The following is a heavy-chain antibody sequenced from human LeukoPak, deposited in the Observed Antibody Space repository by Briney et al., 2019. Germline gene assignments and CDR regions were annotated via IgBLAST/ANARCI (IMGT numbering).Heavy chain of an antibody. CDR3: AREEGLGVVMTDI. D-gene: IGHD3-22*01. Sequence: SVKVSCKASGGTFSSYAISWVRQAPGQGLEWMGGIIPIFGTADYAQKFQGRVTVTADESTSTAYMELSSLRSEDTAVYYCAREEGLGVVMTDIWGQGTMVTVSS. CDR2: IIPIFGTA. CDR1: GGTFSSYA. J-gene: IGHJ3*02. V-gene: IGHV1-69*13.